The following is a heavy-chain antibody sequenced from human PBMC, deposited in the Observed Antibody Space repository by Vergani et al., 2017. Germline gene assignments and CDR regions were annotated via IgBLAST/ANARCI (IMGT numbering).Heavy chain of an antibody. Sequence: EVQLLESGGGLVHPGGSLRLSCAASGFTFSSYAMSWVRQAPGKGLEWVSAISGSGGSTYYADSVKGRFTISRDNSKNTLYLQMNSLRAEDTAVYYCAKDGSGSLYYYYYMDVWGKGTTVTVSS. D-gene: IGHD3-10*01. V-gene: IGHV3-23*01. CDR2: ISGSGGST. J-gene: IGHJ6*03. CDR3: AKDGSGSLYYYYYMDV. CDR1: GFTFSSYA.